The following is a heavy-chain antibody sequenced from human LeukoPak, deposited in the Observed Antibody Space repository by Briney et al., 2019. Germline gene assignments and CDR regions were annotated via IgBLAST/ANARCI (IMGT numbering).Heavy chain of an antibody. J-gene: IGHJ4*02. CDR2: INPDGSGK. Sequence: GGSLRLSCEASGFTLGTYWMNWVRQVPGKGLDWVANINPDGSGKRYVDAVKGRFTIARDNADNSLSLQMNSLRAEDTAVYYCASWGAGGNSWGQGTLVTVSS. V-gene: IGHV3-7*01. CDR1: GFTLGTYW. CDR3: ASWGAGGNS. D-gene: IGHD3-16*01.